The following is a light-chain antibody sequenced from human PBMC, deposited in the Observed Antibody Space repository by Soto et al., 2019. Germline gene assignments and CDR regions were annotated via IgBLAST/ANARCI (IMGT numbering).Light chain of an antibody. CDR1: SSDIGGYNF. J-gene: IGLJ2*01. CDR3: SSYTTTTPAV. CDR2: DVI. Sequence: QSALTQPASVSGSPGQSITIACTGSSSDIGGYNFVSWYQQHPGKAPKLMIYDVIKRPSGVSSRFAGSKSGNTASLTISGLRAEDEADYYCSSYTTTTPAVFGGGTKLTVL. V-gene: IGLV2-14*03.